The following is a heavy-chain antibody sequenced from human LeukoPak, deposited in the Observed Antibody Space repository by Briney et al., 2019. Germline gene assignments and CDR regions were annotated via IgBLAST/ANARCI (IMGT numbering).Heavy chain of an antibody. V-gene: IGHV3-20*04. CDR1: GFTFDDHG. Sequence: GGSLRLSCAASGFTFDDHGMSWVRQAPGKGLEWVSGINWNGDNTNYADSLKGRFTISRDNAKNSLYLQMNSLRAEDTALYYCARGSTHYDVLTGYHYYFDYWGQGTLVTVSS. J-gene: IGHJ4*02. CDR3: ARGSTHYDVLTGYHYYFDY. D-gene: IGHD3-9*01. CDR2: INWNGDNT.